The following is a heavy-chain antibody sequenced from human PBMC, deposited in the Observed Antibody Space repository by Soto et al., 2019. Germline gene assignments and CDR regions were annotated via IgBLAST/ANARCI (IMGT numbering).Heavy chain of an antibody. D-gene: IGHD2-15*01. CDR2: INHSGST. Sequence: QVQLQQWGAGLLKPSETLSLTCAVYGGSFSGYYWSWIRQPPGKGLEWIGEINHSGSTNYNPSLKSRVTISVDTSKNQFSLKLSSVTAADTAVYYCAREGWDCSGGSCYFDYWGQGTLVTVSS. V-gene: IGHV4-34*01. CDR1: GGSFSGYY. J-gene: IGHJ4*02. CDR3: AREGWDCSGGSCYFDY.